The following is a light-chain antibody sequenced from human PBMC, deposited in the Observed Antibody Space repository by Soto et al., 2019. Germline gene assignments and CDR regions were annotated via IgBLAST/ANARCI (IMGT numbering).Light chain of an antibody. CDR2: AAS. CDR3: RQGYSTPLT. Sequence: DIQMTQSPSSLSASVGDRVTITCRASQSISSYLNWYQQKPGKAPKLLIYAASSLQSGVPLRFIGRGSGTHFTLTISSLQLENFATYCWRQGYSTPLTFGGGTKGEIK. J-gene: IGKJ4*01. CDR1: QSISSY. V-gene: IGKV1-39*01.